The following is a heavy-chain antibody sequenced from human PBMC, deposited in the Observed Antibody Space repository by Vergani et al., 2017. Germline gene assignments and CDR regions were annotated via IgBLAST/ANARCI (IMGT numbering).Heavy chain of an antibody. J-gene: IGHJ4*02. CDR2: IYTSGST. V-gene: IGHV4-4*09. D-gene: IGHD3-22*01. Sequence: QVQLQESGPGLVKPSETLSLTCTVSGGSISSYYWSWIRQPPGKGLEWIGYIYTSGSTNYNPSLKSRVTISVDTSKNQCSLKLSSVTAADTAVYYCARHSPPYYYDSSGPYYFDYWGQGTLVTVSS. CDR1: GGSISSYY. CDR3: ARHSPPYYYDSSGPYYFDY.